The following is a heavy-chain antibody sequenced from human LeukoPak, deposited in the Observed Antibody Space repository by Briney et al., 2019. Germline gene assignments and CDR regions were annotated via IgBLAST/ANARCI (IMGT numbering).Heavy chain of an antibody. CDR3: ARHGSAQDAFDI. J-gene: IGHJ3*02. Sequence: GGSLRLSCAASGFTFSSYGMHWVRQAPGKGLEWVAVIWYDGSNKYYADSVKGRFTISRDNSKNTLYLQMNSLRAEDTAVYYCARHGSAQDAFDIWGQGTMVTVSS. CDR2: IWYDGSNK. D-gene: IGHD2-2*03. CDR1: GFTFSSYG. V-gene: IGHV3-33*01.